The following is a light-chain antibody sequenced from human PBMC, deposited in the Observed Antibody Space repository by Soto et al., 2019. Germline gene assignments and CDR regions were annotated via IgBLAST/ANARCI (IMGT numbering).Light chain of an antibody. V-gene: IGKV3-11*01. CDR1: PSVTNF. Sequence: EIVLTQSPATLPLAPGERATLSCTSSPSVTNFLAWYQQKPGQAPRLLIYGAFNRATGIPARFSGSGSGTDFTLTISSLEPEDSAIYYCQQRTIWPPVTFGQGTRLEIK. CDR2: GAF. CDR3: QQRTIWPPVT. J-gene: IGKJ5*01.